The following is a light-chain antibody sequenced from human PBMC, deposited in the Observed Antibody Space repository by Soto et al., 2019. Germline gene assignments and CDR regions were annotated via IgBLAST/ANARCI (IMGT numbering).Light chain of an antibody. Sequence: EIVLTQSPGTLSLSPGERATLSCRASQSVSSSYLAWYQQKPGQAPRLLIYGASSRATGIPDRYSGSGSGTDFTRTISRMEREDLAVYYCQQYGRSPHTFGQGTKVEI. CDR3: QQYGRSPHT. J-gene: IGKJ1*01. CDR1: QSVSSSY. CDR2: GAS. V-gene: IGKV3-20*01.